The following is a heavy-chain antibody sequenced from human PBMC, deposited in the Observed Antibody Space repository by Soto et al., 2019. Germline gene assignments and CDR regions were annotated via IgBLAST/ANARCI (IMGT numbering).Heavy chain of an antibody. J-gene: IGHJ3*02. V-gene: IGHV1-8*01. CDR2: MNPNSGNA. CDR1: GYTFTSYN. CDR3: ARASSGYGFDAFDI. D-gene: IGHD5-12*01. Sequence: ASVKVSCKASGYTFTSYNVNWVRQATGQGLEWLGRMNPNSGNAGYAQNFQGRVTLTRNPSIGTAYMEMTSLRSDDTAVYYCARASSGYGFDAFDIWGQGTMVTVSS.